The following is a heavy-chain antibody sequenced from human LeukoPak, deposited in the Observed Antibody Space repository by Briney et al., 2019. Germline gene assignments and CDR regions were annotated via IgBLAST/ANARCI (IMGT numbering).Heavy chain of an antibody. D-gene: IGHD3-10*01. J-gene: IGHJ6*03. CDR2: IIPIFGTA. CDR3: ARHGSITMVRGRLRYYYMDV. CDR1: GGTFSSYA. V-gene: IGHV1-69*13. Sequence: ASVKVSCKASGGTFSSYAISWVRQAPGQGLEWMGGIIPIFGTANYAQKFQGRVTITADESTSTAYMELSSLRSEDTAVYYCARHGSITMVRGRLRYYYMDVWGKGTTVTISS.